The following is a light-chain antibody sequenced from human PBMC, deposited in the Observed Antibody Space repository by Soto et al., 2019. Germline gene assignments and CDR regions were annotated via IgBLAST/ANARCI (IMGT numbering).Light chain of an antibody. CDR1: QSINKY. CDR3: QQSHTART. CDR2: AAS. J-gene: IGKJ1*01. Sequence: DIQMTQSPSSLSASVGDRVTITCRASQSINKYLNWYQQKLGKAPKLLIYAASSLQSGVPSRFSGGGSGTDFTLTISSLQPEDFATYYCQQSHTARTFGQGTKVEIK. V-gene: IGKV1-39*01.